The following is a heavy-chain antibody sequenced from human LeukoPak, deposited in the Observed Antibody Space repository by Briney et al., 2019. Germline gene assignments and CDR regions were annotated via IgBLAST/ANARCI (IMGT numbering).Heavy chain of an antibody. Sequence: SETLSLTCTVSGGSISSYYWSRIRQPAGKGLEWIGRIYTSGSTNYNPSLKSRVTMSVDTSRNQFSLKLSSVTAADTAVYYCASLYYYDSSGRSFGDYWGQGTLVTVSS. J-gene: IGHJ4*02. D-gene: IGHD3-22*01. CDR2: IYTSGST. CDR1: GGSISSYY. CDR3: ASLYYYDSSGRSFGDY. V-gene: IGHV4-4*07.